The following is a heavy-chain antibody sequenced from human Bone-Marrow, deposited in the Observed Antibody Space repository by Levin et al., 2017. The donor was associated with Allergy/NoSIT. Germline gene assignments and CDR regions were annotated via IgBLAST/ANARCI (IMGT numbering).Heavy chain of an antibody. D-gene: IGHD4-17*01. CDR1: GFTVSSTY. V-gene: IGHV3-53*03. CDR3: AKASGDYEGDFYNMDA. CDR2: LYTGGST. Sequence: PGGSLRLSCAASGFTVSSTYMSWVRQTPEKGMEWVSVLYTGGSTYYAESVEGRFTISRDNSKNTVYLQMTGLTAVDTAVYYCAKASGDYEGDFYNMDAWGQGTTVSVSS. J-gene: IGHJ6*02.